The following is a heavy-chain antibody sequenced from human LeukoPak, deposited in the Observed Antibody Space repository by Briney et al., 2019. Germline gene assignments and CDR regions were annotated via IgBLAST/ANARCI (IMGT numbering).Heavy chain of an antibody. D-gene: IGHD4-17*01. V-gene: IGHV3-33*06. CDR2: IWYDGSNK. Sequence: GGSLRLSCAASGFTFSSYGMHWVRQAPGKGLEWVAVIWYDGSNKYYADSVKGRFTISRDNSKNTLYLQMNCLRAEDTAVYYCAKATTVTSPFDYWGQGTLVTVSS. J-gene: IGHJ4*02. CDR3: AKATTVTSPFDY. CDR1: GFTFSSYG.